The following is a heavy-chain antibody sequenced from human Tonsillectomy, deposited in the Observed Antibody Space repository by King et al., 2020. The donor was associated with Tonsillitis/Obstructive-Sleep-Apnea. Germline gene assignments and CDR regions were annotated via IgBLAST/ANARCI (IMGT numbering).Heavy chain of an antibody. Sequence: VTLKESGPALVKPTQTLTLTCTFSGFSLSSSGMCVSWIRQPPGKALEWLARIDWDDDKYYSTSLKTRLTISKDTSKNQVVLTMTNMDPVDTATYYCARIRSTSCLGHYWGQGTLLTVSS. J-gene: IGHJ4*02. V-gene: IGHV2-70*11. CDR1: GFSLSSSGMC. CDR2: IDWDDDK. CDR3: ARIRSTSCLGHY. D-gene: IGHD2/OR15-2a*01.